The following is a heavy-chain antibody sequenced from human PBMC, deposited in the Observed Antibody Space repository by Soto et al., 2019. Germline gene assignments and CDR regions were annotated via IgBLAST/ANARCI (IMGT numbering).Heavy chain of an antibody. CDR3: ARFLLEPDYYDSSGYIGY. J-gene: IGHJ4*02. D-gene: IGHD3-22*01. CDR1: GFTFSDYY. Sequence: QVQLVESGGGLVKPGGSLRLSCAASGFTFSDYYMSWIRQAPGKGLEWVSYISSSSSYTNYADSVKGRFTISRDNAKNSLYLQMNSLRAEDTAVYYCARFLLEPDYYDSSGYIGYWGQGTLVTVSS. CDR2: ISSSSSYT. V-gene: IGHV3-11*06.